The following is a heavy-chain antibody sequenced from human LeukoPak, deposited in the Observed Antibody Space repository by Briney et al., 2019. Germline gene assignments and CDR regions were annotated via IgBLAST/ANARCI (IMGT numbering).Heavy chain of an antibody. CDR2: INPNSGGT. D-gene: IGHD3-3*01. J-gene: IGHJ4*02. V-gene: IGHV1-2*02. CDR3: ARLAHYYDFWSGYFNYLDY. CDR1: GYTFTGYY. Sequence: GASVKVSCKASGYTFTGYYMHWVRQAPGQGLEWMGWINPNSGGTNYAQKFQGRVTMTRDTSISTAYMELSRLRSDDTAVYYCARLAHYYDFWSGYFNYLDYWGQGTLVTVSS.